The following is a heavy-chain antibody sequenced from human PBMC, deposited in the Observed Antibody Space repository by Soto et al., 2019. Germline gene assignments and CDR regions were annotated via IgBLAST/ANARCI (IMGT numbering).Heavy chain of an antibody. CDR2: ISAYNGNT. CDR3: ARDLRANYYGSGSYIYGMDV. J-gene: IGHJ6*02. CDR1: GYTFTSYG. V-gene: IGHV1-18*01. Sequence: ASVKVSCKASGYTFTSYGTSWVRQAPGQGLEWMGWISAYNGNTNYAQKLQGRVTMTTDTSTSTAYMELRSLRSDDTAVYYCARDLRANYYGSGSYIYGMDVWGQGTTVTVSS. D-gene: IGHD3-10*01.